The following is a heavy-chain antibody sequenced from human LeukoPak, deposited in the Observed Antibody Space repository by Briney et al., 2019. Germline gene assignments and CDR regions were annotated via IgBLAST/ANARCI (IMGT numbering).Heavy chain of an antibody. CDR2: IYYSGST. J-gene: IGHJ4*02. V-gene: IGHV4-59*01. D-gene: IGHD1-7*01. CDR3: ARGWTGTTFFDY. Sequence: MSSETLSLTCTVSGGSISSYYWSWIRQPPGKGLEWIGYIYYSGSTNYNPSLKSRVTISVDTSKNQFSLKLSSVTAADTAVYYCARGWTGTTFFDYWGQGTLVTVSS. CDR1: GGSISSYY.